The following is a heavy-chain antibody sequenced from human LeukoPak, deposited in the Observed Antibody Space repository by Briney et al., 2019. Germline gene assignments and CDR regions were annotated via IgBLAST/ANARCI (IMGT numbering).Heavy chain of an antibody. D-gene: IGHD2-21*02. CDR3: AKAARLAHCGGDCYLLDY. J-gene: IGHJ4*02. CDR1: GFTFSSYG. Sequence: PGGSLRLPCAASGFTFSSYGMHWVRQAPGKGLEWVAVISYDGSNKYYADSVKGRFTISRDNSKNTLYLQMNSLRAEDTAVYYCAKAARLAHCGGDCYLLDYWGQGTLVTVSS. CDR2: ISYDGSNK. V-gene: IGHV3-30*18.